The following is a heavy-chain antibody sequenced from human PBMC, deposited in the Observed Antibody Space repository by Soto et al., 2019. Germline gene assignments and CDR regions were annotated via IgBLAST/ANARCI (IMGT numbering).Heavy chain of an antibody. D-gene: IGHD3-9*01. Sequence: GGSLRISSAAYGFTFSSYSMNCVRQAPGKGLEWVSSISSSSSYIYYADSVKGRFTISRDNAKNSLYLQMNSLRAEDTAVYYCARVGVDDMLPCYYYYSYVMEFCGQGSTVILS. CDR1: GFTFSSYS. CDR3: ARVGVDDMLPCYYYYSYVMEF. V-gene: IGHV3-21*01. CDR2: ISSSSSYI. J-gene: IGHJ6*02.